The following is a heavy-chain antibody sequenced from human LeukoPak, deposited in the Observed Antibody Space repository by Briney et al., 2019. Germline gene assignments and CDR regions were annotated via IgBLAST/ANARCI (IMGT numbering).Heavy chain of an antibody. CDR1: GVSISGYY. Sequence: SVTLSLTCTVSGVSISGYYWSWIRQPPGKGLEWIGYIYSSGTTNYNPSLKRQITISLDTSKNQFSLKLSSVTAADTAVYYCARDANYDGSDAYYDALEIWGQGTLVTVSS. D-gene: IGHD3-16*01. CDR2: IYSSGTT. V-gene: IGHV4-59*01. J-gene: IGHJ3*02. CDR3: ARDANYDGSDAYYDALEI.